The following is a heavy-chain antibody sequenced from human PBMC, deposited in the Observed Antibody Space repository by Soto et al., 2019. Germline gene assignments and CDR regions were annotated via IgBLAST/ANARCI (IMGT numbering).Heavy chain of an antibody. CDR3: AKDTSWTIDY. D-gene: IGHD4-17*01. Sequence: WGSLRLSCAYSGFTFDDYTMHWVRQSPGKGLELFSMISWDGCNTDYADSVKGRFTISRDNSKNSLYLQMNSLRTEDTALYYCAKDTSWTIDYWGQGNL. CDR2: ISWDGCNT. V-gene: IGHV3-43*01. J-gene: IGHJ4*02. CDR1: GFTFDDYT.